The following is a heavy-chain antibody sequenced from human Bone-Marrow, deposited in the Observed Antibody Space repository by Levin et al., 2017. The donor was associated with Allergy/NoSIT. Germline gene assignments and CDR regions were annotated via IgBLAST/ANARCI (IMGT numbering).Heavy chain of an antibody. D-gene: IGHD6-6*01. CDR3: AKDRYSSSSGVNFDY. CDR2: ISGSGGHT. V-gene: IGHV3-23*01. Sequence: PGESLKISCAASGFSFSSYAMSWVRQAPGKGLEWVSTISGSGGHTSYADSVKGRFTISRDNSKNTLSLQMNSLRAEDTAIYFCAKDRYSSSSGVNFDYWGQGTLVTVSS. CDR1: GFSFSSYA. J-gene: IGHJ4*02.